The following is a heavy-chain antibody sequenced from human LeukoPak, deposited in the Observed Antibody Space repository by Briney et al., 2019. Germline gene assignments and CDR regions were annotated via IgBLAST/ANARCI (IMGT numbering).Heavy chain of an antibody. CDR1: GFTFSSYG. Sequence: GGSLRLSCAASGFTFSSYGMHWVRQAPGKGLEWVAVISYDGSNKYYADSVKGRFTISRDNSKNSLYLQMNSLRAEDTAVYYCARDSGYGDYESFDSWGQGTLVTVSS. J-gene: IGHJ4*02. V-gene: IGHV3-30*03. CDR3: ARDSGYGDYESFDS. CDR2: ISYDGSNK. D-gene: IGHD4-17*01.